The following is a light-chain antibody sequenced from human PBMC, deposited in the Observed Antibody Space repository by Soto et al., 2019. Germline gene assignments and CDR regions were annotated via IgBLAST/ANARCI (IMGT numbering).Light chain of an antibody. CDR2: SAS. Sequence: DIQMTQSPSSLSASVGDRVTITCRASETINKNLNWYQQKPGQAPNLLIYSASDFQSGVPSRFSGSGSGTEFPLTISGLQPEDFATYFCQQYNSYPITFGRGTRLEIK. CDR1: ETINKN. V-gene: IGKV1-39*01. CDR3: QQYNSYPIT. J-gene: IGKJ5*01.